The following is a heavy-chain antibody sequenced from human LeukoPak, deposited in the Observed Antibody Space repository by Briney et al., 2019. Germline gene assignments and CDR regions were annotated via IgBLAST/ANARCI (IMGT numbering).Heavy chain of an antibody. Sequence: PSETLSLTCAVSGGSISSSNWWSWVRQPPGKGLEWIGEIYHSGSTNYNPSLKSRVTISVDKPKNQFPLKLSSVTAAYTAVYYCARSDDILTGYYSFDYWGQGTLVTVSS. CDR1: GGSISSSNW. D-gene: IGHD3-9*01. CDR2: IYHSGST. CDR3: ARSDDILTGYYSFDY. J-gene: IGHJ4*02. V-gene: IGHV4-4*02.